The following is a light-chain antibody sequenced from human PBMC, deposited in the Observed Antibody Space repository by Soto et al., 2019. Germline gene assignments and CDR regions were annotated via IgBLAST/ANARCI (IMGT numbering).Light chain of an antibody. Sequence: EIVLTQFPGTLSLSPGERATLSCRASQSVGRNYVAWYQQKPGQAPRVIIYAASNRASGIPDRFSGSGSGSDFTLTISRLEPEEFAGYYCQQYGTSPWAFGQGTKVEIK. CDR3: QQYGTSPWA. CDR1: QSVGRNY. V-gene: IGKV3-20*01. CDR2: AAS. J-gene: IGKJ1*01.